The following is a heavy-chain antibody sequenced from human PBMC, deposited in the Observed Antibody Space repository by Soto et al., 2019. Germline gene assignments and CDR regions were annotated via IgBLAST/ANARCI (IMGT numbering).Heavy chain of an antibody. CDR1: GGSISSSSYY. CDR2: IYYSGST. CDR3: ARRRASSCWYGRFAFDI. Sequence: PSETLSLTCTVSGGSISSSSYYWGWIRQPPGKGLEWIGSIYYSGSTYYNPSLKSRVTISVDTSKNQFSLKLSSVTAADTAVYYCARRRASSCWYGRFAFDIWCQGTMVTVSS. D-gene: IGHD6-13*01. V-gene: IGHV4-39*01. J-gene: IGHJ3*02.